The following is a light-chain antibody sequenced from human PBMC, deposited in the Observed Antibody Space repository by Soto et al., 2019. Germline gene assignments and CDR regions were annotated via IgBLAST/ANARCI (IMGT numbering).Light chain of an antibody. CDR2: EVT. J-gene: IGLJ1*01. CDR3: SSYAGSNNYV. V-gene: IGLV2-8*01. CDR1: SNDVGGYNY. Sequence: QSVLTQPPSASGSPGQSVTISCTGTSNDVGGYNYVSWYQHHPGKVPKLMIYEVTKRPSGVPDRFSGSKSGNTASLTVSGLQAEDEADYYCSSYAGSNNYVFGTGTKVTVL.